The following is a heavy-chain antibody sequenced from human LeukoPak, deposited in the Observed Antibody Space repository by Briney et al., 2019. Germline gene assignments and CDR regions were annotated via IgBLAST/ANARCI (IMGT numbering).Heavy chain of an antibody. J-gene: IGHJ5*02. CDR3: ARDRGSGYFGFWFDP. D-gene: IGHD3-22*01. V-gene: IGHV4-59*11. CDR1: GGSISSHY. CDR2: IYYSGCT. Sequence: SETLSLTCTVSGGSISSHYWSWIRQPPGKGLEWIGYIYYSGCTNYNPSLKRRVTISVDTSKNQFSLKLSSVTAADTAVYYCARDRGSGYFGFWFDPWGQGTLVTVSS.